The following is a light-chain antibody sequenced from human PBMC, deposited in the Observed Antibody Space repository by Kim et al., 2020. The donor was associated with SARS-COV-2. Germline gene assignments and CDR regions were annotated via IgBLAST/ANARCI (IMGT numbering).Light chain of an antibody. Sequence: SSELTQDPAVSVALGQTAWITCQGDSLRTYYATWYQQKSGQAPVLVFYGKDKRPSGIPGRFSGSSTGNTASLTITGAQAADEADYYCKSRDSRGKVVFGGGTKVTVL. V-gene: IGLV3-19*01. CDR1: SLRTYY. CDR3: KSRDSRGKVV. J-gene: IGLJ2*01. CDR2: GKD.